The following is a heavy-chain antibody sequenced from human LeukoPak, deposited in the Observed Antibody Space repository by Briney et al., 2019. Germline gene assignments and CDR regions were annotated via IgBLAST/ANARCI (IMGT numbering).Heavy chain of an antibody. CDR2: IYYSGST. Sequence: WETLSLTCTVSGGSISSSSYYWGWIRQPPGKELEWIGNIYYSGSTYYNPSLKSRVTISVDTSKNQFSLMLSSVTAAGTAVYYCARLDSYYYYMDVWGKGTTVTVSS. V-gene: IGHV4-39*07. CDR1: GGSISSSSYY. CDR3: ARLDSYYYYMDV. J-gene: IGHJ6*03.